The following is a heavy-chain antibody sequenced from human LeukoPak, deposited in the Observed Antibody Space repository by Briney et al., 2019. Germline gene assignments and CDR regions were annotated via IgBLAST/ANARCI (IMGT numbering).Heavy chain of an antibody. D-gene: IGHD1-26*01. CDR2: IYYSGST. CDR3: ARYIVGATTMAFDI. J-gene: IGHJ3*02. Sequence: SETLSLTCTVSGGSISSYYWSWIRQPPGKGLEWIGYIYYSGSTNYNPSLKSRVTISVDTSKNQFSLKLSSVTAADTAVYYCARYIVGATTMAFDIWGQGTMVIVSS. V-gene: IGHV4-59*01. CDR1: GGSISSYY.